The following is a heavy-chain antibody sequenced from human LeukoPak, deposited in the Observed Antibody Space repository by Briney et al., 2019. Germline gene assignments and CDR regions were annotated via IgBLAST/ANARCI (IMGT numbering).Heavy chain of an antibody. D-gene: IGHD4-11*01. CDR1: GYFISSGYY. CDR2: IYHSGST. V-gene: IGHV4-38-2*02. CDR3: ARRDYSNGGFDY. Sequence: SETLSLTCTVSGYFISSGYYWGWIRQPPGKGLVWIGSIYHSGSTYYNPSLKSRVTISVDTSKNQFSLKLSSVTAADTAVYYCARRDYSNGGFDYWGQGTLVTVSS. J-gene: IGHJ4*02.